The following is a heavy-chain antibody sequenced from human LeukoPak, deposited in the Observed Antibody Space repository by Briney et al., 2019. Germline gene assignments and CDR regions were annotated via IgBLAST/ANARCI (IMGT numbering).Heavy chain of an antibody. CDR2: IGSSGSTV. J-gene: IGHJ3*02. V-gene: IGHV3-48*03. Sequence: GGSLRLSCAASGFTFSAYEMNWVRQAPGKGLEWVSYIGSSGSTVYYADSVKGRFTISRDNAKNSLYMQMESLRDEDTAIYYCARDTLEYSNSPDALDIWGQGTMVTVSS. CDR1: GFTFSAYE. CDR3: ARDTLEYSNSPDALDI. D-gene: IGHD4-23*01.